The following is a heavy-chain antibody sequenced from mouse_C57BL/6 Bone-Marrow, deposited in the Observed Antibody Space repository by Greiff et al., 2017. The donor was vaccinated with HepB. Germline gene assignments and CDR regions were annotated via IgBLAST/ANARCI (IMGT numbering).Heavy chain of an antibody. D-gene: IGHD1-1*01. CDR3: ARSHYYGSSYDPFFDY. V-gene: IGHV1-80*01. CDR2: IYPGDGDT. J-gene: IGHJ2*01. Sequence: QVQLKESGAELVKPGASVKISCKASGYAFSSYWMNWVKQRPGKGLEWIGQIYPGDGDTNYNGKFKGKATLTADKSSSTAYMQLSSLTSEDSAVYFCARSHYYGSSYDPFFDYWGQGTTLTVSS. CDR1: GYAFSSYW.